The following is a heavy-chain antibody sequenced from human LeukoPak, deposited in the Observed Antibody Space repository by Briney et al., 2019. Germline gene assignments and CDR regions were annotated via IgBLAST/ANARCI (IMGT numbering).Heavy chain of an antibody. J-gene: IGHJ4*02. Sequence: GGSLRLSCAASGFTVSSNYMSWVRQAPGKGLEWVSVIYSGGSTYYADSVKGRFTISRDNSKNTLYLQMNSLRAEDTAVYYCAREGSWEWELPGYFDYWGQGTLVTVSS. D-gene: IGHD1-26*01. V-gene: IGHV3-53*01. CDR1: GFTVSSNY. CDR2: IYSGGST. CDR3: AREGSWEWELPGYFDY.